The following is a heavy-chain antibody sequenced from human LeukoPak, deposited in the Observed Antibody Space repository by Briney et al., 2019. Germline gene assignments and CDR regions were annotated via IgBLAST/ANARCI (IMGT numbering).Heavy chain of an antibody. D-gene: IGHD6-19*01. CDR2: ISDSGDRT. CDR3: AKDARRSSGWFFFDH. Sequence: GGSLRLSCAASGFAFSRQDMGWVRQAPGQGLEWVSGISDSGDRTYYADSVKGRFTISKDNSKNTLYLQMNSLRVEDTAVYYCAKDARRSSGWFFFDHWGQGTLVTVSS. CDR1: GFAFSRQD. V-gene: IGHV3-23*01. J-gene: IGHJ4*02.